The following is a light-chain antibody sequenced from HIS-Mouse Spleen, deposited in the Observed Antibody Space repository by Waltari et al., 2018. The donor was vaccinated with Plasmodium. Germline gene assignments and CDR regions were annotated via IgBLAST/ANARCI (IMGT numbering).Light chain of an antibody. CDR2: GAS. Sequence: EIVMTQSPATLSVSPGARATPSCRASQSVSSNLAWYQQKPGQAPRLLIYGASTMATGIPASVSGSGAGTVFTLTISSLQSEDFAVYYCQQYNNWSFTFGPGTKVDIK. CDR3: QQYNNWSFT. CDR1: QSVSSN. J-gene: IGKJ3*01. V-gene: IGKV3-15*01.